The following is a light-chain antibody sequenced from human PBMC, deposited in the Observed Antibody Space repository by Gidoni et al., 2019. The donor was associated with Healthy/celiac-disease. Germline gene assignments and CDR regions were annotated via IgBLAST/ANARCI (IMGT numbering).Light chain of an antibody. V-gene: IGLV3-25*03. CDR1: ALPKQY. J-gene: IGLJ1*01. CDR3: QSADSSGTYPGYV. Sequence: SYELTQPPSVSVSPGQTARITCYGDALPKQYAYWYQQKPGQAPVLVIYKDSERPSGIPERFSGSSSGTTVTLTISGVQAEDEADYYCQSADSSGTYPGYVFGTGTKVTVL. CDR2: KDS.